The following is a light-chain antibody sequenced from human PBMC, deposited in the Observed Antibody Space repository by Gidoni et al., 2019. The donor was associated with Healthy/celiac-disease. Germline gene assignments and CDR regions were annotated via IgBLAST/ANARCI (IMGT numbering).Light chain of an antibody. CDR3: QQSYSTPWT. CDR1: QSISSY. V-gene: IGKV1-39*01. CDR2: AAS. Sequence: DIQITQSPSSLSASVVDRVTITCRASQSISSYLNWYQQKPGKAPKLLIYAASSWQSGVPSRCIGSGSGTDFTLTISSRQPEDFATYYYQQSYSTPWTFGQGTKVEIK. J-gene: IGKJ1*01.